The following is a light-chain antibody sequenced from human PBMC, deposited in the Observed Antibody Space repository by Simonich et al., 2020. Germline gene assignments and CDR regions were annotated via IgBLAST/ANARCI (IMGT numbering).Light chain of an antibody. CDR1: QSLLHSDGKTY. CDR3: MQSIQLPIT. Sequence: DIVMTQTPLSLSVTPGQPASISCKSSQSLLHSDGKTYLYWYLQKPGQSPQRLIYEVSNLFSGVPDRFSGSGSGTDFTLKISRVEAEDVGVYYCMQSIQLPITFGQGTRLEIK. V-gene: IGKV2D-29*02. J-gene: IGKJ5*01. CDR2: EVS.